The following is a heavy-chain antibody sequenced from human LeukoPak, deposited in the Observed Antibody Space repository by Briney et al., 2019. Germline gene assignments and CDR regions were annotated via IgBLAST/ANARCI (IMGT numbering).Heavy chain of an antibody. V-gene: IGHV1-2*02. CDR1: GYTFTGYY. D-gene: IGHD1-1*01. CDR3: ARDQLKAGSDY. J-gene: IGHJ4*02. Sequence: ASVKVSCKASGYTFTGYYMHWVRPAPGQGLEWMGWINPNSGGTNYAQKFQSRVTMTRDTSISTAYMELSRLRSDDTAVYYCARDQLKAGSDYWGQGTLVTVSS. CDR2: INPNSGGT.